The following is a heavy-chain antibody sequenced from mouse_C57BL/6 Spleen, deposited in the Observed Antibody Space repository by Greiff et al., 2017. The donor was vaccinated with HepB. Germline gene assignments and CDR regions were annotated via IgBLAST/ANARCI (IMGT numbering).Heavy chain of an antibody. CDR3: ARAYYSNPYFDV. CDR2: ISNGGGST. V-gene: IGHV5-12*01. D-gene: IGHD2-5*01. J-gene: IGHJ1*03. CDR1: GFTFSDYY. Sequence: EVKLQESGGGLVQPGGSLKLSCAASGFTFSDYYMYWVRQTPEKRLEWVAYISNGGGSTYYPDTVKGRFTISRDNAKNTLYLQMSRLKSEDTAMYYCARAYYSNPYFDVWGTGTTVTVSS.